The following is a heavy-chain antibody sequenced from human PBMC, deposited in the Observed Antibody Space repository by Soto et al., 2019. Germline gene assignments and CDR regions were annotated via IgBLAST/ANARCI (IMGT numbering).Heavy chain of an antibody. J-gene: IGHJ4*02. CDR1: GFTFASYA. Sequence: QVQLVQSGAEVKKPGASVKVSCKASGFTFASYAISWMRQAPGQGLEWMGWINAYNGNTHYAQKLQGRVTLTTDTSTSTAYMELRSLRSDDTAVYYCARDPPPPDYWGQGTRVTVSS. CDR2: INAYNGNT. CDR3: ARDPPPPDY. V-gene: IGHV1-18*01.